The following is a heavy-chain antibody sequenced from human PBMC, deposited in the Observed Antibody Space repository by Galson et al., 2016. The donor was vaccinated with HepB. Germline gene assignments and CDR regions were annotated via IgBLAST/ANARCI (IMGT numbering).Heavy chain of an antibody. CDR3: TRARGYSFGYSNY. Sequence: SLRLSCATSGFTFGNYAMSWFRQAPGKGLEWVGFIRSKAYGGTAEYAASGKARFTISRGDSKSIAYLQMNSLKTEDTAVYYCTRARGYSFGYSNYWGQGTLVTVPS. CDR1: GFTFGNYA. D-gene: IGHD5-18*01. J-gene: IGHJ4*02. V-gene: IGHV3-49*03. CDR2: IRSKAYGGTA.